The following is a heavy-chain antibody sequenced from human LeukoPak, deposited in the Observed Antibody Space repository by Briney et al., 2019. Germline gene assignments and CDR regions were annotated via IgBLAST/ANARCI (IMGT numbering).Heavy chain of an antibody. CDR2: ISGSGAGT. CDR3: AKFRGYCSSNSCRGYYFDY. D-gene: IGHD2-2*01. Sequence: GGSLRLSCAASGFTFSSYSMNWVRQAPGKGLEWVSAISGSGAGTYYADSVKGRFTISRDNSKDTLYLQMNSLRAEDTAVYYCAKFRGYCSSNSCRGYYFDYWGQGTLVTVSS. V-gene: IGHV3-23*01. CDR1: GFTFSSYS. J-gene: IGHJ4*02.